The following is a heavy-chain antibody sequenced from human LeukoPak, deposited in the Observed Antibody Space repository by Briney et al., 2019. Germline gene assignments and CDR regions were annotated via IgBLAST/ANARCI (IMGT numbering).Heavy chain of an antibody. CDR2: ISYDGSNK. CDR1: GFTFSSYA. Sequence: PGVSLRLSCAASGFTFSSYAMHWVRQAPGKGLEWLAVISYDGSNKYYADSVKGRFTISRDNSKNTLYLQMNSLRAEDTAVYYCARDRYITMVRGVIIDYWGQGTLVTVSS. J-gene: IGHJ4*02. D-gene: IGHD3-10*01. CDR3: ARDRYITMVRGVIIDY. V-gene: IGHV3-30-3*01.